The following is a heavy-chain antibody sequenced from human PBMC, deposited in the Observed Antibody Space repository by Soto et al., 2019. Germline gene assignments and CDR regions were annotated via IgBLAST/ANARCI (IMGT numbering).Heavy chain of an antibody. D-gene: IGHD3-22*01. V-gene: IGHV1-2*04. CDR2: INPNSGGT. CDR1: GYTFTSYY. J-gene: IGHJ3*02. CDR3: ARESGDYYDSSGYLGNAFDI. Sequence: ASVKVSCKASGYTFTSYYMHWVRQAPGQGLEWMGWINPNSGGTNYAQKFQGWVTMTRDTSISTAYMELSRLRSDDTAVYYCARESGDYYDSSGYLGNAFDIWGQGTMVTVSS.